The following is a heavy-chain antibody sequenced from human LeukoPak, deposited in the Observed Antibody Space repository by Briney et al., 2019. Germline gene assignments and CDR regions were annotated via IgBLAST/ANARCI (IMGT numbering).Heavy chain of an antibody. D-gene: IGHD3-3*01. CDR2: IIPILGIA. Sequence: GASVKVSCKASGGTFSSYAISWVRQAPGQGVERMGRIIPILGIANYAQKFQGRVTITADKSTSTAYMELSSLRSEDTAVYYCARDASTYDIWSGRGDYWGQGTLVTVSS. J-gene: IGHJ4*02. CDR1: GGTFSSYA. CDR3: ARDASTYDIWSGRGDY. V-gene: IGHV1-69*04.